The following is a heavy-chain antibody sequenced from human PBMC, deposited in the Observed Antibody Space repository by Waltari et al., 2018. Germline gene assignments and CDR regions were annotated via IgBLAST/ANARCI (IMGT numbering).Heavy chain of an antibody. V-gene: IGHV3-30*18. CDR2: ISHDGVDK. D-gene: IGHD1-1*01. J-gene: IGHJ4*02. Sequence: QVQLGESGGGVVQPGRSLTLSWAASGFTFGNSGMHWVRQAPGKGLEWVAVISHDGVDKYYADSVKGRLTIFRDNSKDTLYVQIKSPRSEDTGLYYCVKDGTTTAGYFDHWGQGTPVTVSS. CDR1: GFTFGNSG. CDR3: VKDGTTTAGYFDH.